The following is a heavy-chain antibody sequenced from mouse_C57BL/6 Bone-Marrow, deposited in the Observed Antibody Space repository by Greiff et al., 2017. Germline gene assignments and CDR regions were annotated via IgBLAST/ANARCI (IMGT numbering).Heavy chain of an antibody. D-gene: IGHD1-1*01. CDR2: IYPGSGST. J-gene: IGHJ4*01. CDR1: GFTFTSYC. Sequence: VQLQQPGAELVKPGASVKMSCKASGFTFTSYCITWVKQRPGQGLEWIGDIYPGSGSTNYTEKFQSKATLTVDTSSSTAYMQLSSLTSDDSAVYYCARPTEYYYYAKDYWGQGTTVTVSS. CDR3: ARPTEYYYYAKDY. V-gene: IGHV1-55*01.